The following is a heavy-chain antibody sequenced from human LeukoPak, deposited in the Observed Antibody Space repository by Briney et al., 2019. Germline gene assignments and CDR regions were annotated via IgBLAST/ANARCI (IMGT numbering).Heavy chain of an antibody. CDR2: IFSGGST. CDR3: ARISVVTPGYFDY. CDR1: GFTFSSYA. V-gene: IGHV3-23*01. D-gene: IGHD4-23*01. J-gene: IGHJ4*02. Sequence: LPGGSLRLSCAASGFTFSSYAMSWVRQAPGKGLEWVSVIFSGGSTYYADSVKGRFTISRDNSENKVYLQMNSLRAEDTAVYYCARISVVTPGYFDYWGQGTLVTVSS.